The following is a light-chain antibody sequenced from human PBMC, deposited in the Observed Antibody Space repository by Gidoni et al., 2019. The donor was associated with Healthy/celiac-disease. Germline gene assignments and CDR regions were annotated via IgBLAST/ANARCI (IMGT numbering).Light chain of an antibody. Sequence: IVLTHSPGTLSLSPGERATLSCRASQSVSSSYLAWYQQNPGQAPRLLIYDASSRATGIPDRFSGSGSGTDFTLTISRLEPEDFAVYYCQQYGSSPWTFGQGTKVEIK. CDR3: QQYGSSPWT. V-gene: IGKV3-20*01. CDR2: DAS. CDR1: QSVSSSY. J-gene: IGKJ1*01.